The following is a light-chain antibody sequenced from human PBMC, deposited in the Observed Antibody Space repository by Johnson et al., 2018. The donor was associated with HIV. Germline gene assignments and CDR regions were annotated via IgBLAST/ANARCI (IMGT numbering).Light chain of an antibody. CDR1: SSNIGNNY. Sequence: QSVLTQPPSVSAAPGQKVTISCSGSSSNIGNNYVSWYQQLPGTAPKLLIYDNNKRPSGIPDRFSGSKSGTSATLGITGLQTGDEADYSCGIWDSSLSAYVFGTRNKVPVL. J-gene: IGLJ1*01. V-gene: IGLV1-51*01. CDR2: DNN. CDR3: GIWDSSLSAYV.